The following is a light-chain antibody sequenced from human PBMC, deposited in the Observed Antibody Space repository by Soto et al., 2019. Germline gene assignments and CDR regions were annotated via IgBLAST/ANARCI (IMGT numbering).Light chain of an antibody. CDR2: AAS. CDR3: QQSYATPRT. CDR1: QSISSY. V-gene: IGKV1-39*01. Sequence: DIQMTQSPSSLSASAGDRVTITCRASQSISSYLNWYQQKPGKAPKLLIYAASTSQSGVPSRFSGSGSGTDFTLTISSLQPEDFATYYCQQSYATPRTFGQGTKVEIK. J-gene: IGKJ1*01.